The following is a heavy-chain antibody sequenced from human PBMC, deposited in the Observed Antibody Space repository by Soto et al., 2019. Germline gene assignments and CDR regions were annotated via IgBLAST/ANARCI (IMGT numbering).Heavy chain of an antibody. CDR1: GFTFSSYA. CDR3: AREGFPRAFDI. V-gene: IGHV3-64*01. D-gene: IGHD3-10*01. J-gene: IGHJ3*02. Sequence: PGGSLRLSCAASGFTFSSYAMHWVRQAPGKGLEYVSAISSNGGSTYYANSVKGRFTISRDNSKNTLYLQMGSLRAEDMAVYYCAREGFPRAFDIWGQGTMVTVSS. CDR2: ISSNGGST.